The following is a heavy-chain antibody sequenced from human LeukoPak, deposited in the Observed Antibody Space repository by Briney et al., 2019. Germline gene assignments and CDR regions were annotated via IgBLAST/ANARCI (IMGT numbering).Heavy chain of an antibody. CDR1: GFTVSSNY. CDR2: IYSGGST. J-gene: IGHJ4*02. V-gene: IGHV3-66*02. Sequence: PGGSLRLSCAASGFTVSSNYMSWVRQAPGKGLEWVSVIYSGGSTYYADSVKGRFTISRDNSKNTLYLQMNSLRAEDTAVYYCARDRQYNWNYGSYWGQGTLVTVSS. D-gene: IGHD1-7*01. CDR3: ARDRQYNWNYGSY.